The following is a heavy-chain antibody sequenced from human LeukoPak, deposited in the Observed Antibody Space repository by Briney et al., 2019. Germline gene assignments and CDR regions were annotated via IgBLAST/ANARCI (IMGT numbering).Heavy chain of an antibody. D-gene: IGHD6-19*01. J-gene: IGHJ4*02. CDR1: GGTFSSYA. V-gene: IGHV1-69*13. Sequence: AASVKVSCKASGGTFSSYAISWVRQAPGQGLEWMGGIIPIFGTANYAQKFQGRVTITAGESTSTAYMELSSLRSEDTAVYYCARHSGWYVFDYWGQGTLVTVSS. CDR3: ARHSGWYVFDY. CDR2: IIPIFGTA.